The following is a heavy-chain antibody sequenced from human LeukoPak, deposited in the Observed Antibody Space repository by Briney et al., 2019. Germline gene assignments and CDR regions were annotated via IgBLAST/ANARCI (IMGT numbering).Heavy chain of an antibody. V-gene: IGHV4-4*02. J-gene: IGHJ5*02. CDR3: AILGTGGS. CDR2: VNLQGST. Sequence: PSETLSLTCGVSGGSITNTNYWTWVRQPPGKGLEWIGEVNLQGSTNYNPSLMGRVAIAVDTSENHISLQLTSVTAADTAVYYCAILGTGGSWGQGTLVTVSS. D-gene: IGHD3-10*01. CDR1: GGSITNTNY.